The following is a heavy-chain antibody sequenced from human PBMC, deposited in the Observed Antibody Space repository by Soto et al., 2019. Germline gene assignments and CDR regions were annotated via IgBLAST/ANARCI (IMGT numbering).Heavy chain of an antibody. V-gene: IGHV3-15*01. CDR3: TTASRSFRSRY. D-gene: IGHD1-26*01. Sequence: EVQLVESGGGLVKPGGSLRLSCAASGFTFSNDWMSWVRQAPGKGLEWVGRIKSKTDGGTKGYAATVKGRFTISRDDSKNTLYLQMNSLKTEATAVYFCTTASRSFRSRYWGQGTLVTVSS. CDR2: IKSKTDGGTK. J-gene: IGHJ4*02. CDR1: GFTFSNDW.